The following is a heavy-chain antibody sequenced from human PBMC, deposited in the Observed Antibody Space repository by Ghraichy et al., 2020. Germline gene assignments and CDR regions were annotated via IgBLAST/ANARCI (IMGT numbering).Heavy chain of an antibody. CDR1: GFTFSSYD. J-gene: IGHJ4*02. CDR3: ARGADYYDFWSGYQYYFDY. CDR2: IGTAGDT. V-gene: IGHV3-13*01. Sequence: GGSLRLSCAASGFTFSSYDMHWVRQATGKGLEWVSAIGTAGDTYYPGSVKGRFTISRENAKNSLYLQMNSLRAGDTAVYYCARGADYYDFWSGYQYYFDYWGQGTLVTVSS. D-gene: IGHD3-3*01.